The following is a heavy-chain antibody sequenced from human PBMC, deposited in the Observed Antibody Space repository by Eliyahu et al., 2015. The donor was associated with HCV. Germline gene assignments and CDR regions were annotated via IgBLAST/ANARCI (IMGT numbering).Heavy chain of an antibody. CDR1: XFSVSSKY. D-gene: IGHD1-7*01. CDR3: AKEETTMDGLDV. J-gene: IGHJ6*02. V-gene: IGHV3-53*01. Sequence: EVQLVESGGGXXQPGGSLXLSCAXSXFSVSSKYMSXVRQAPGKGLEWVSMIYSAGTTYYADSMKGRSTISRDNSKNTLYLQINGLRVEDTAVYYCAKEETTMDGLDVWGQGTTVTVSS. CDR2: IYSAGTT.